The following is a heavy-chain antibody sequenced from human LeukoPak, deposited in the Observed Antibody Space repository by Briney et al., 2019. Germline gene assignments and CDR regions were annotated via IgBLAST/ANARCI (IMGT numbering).Heavy chain of an antibody. CDR1: GYTFTPYY. CDR2: INPNSGGT. V-gene: IGHV1-2*02. Sequence: GASVKVSCRASGYTFTPYYMHWVRQAPGQGLEWMGWINPNSGGTNYVQKFQGRVTMTRDTSITTAYMQLSNLTSDDTAVYYCARDLPRLRGPSGWGQGTLVTVSS. CDR3: ARDLPRLRGPSG. J-gene: IGHJ4*02.